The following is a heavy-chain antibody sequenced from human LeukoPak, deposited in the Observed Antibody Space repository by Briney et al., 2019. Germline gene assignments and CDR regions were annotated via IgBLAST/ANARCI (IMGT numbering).Heavy chain of an antibody. J-gene: IGHJ1*01. D-gene: IGHD3-22*01. CDR3: ARRDYYDSSGYYYPEYFQH. CDR2: IIPIFGTA. CDR1: GGTFSSYA. Sequence: SVKVSCKASGGTFSSYAIIWVRQAPGQGLEWLGGIIPIFGTANYAQKFQGRVTITADESTSTAYMELSSLRSEDTAVYYCARRDYYDSSGYYYPEYFQHWGQGTLVTVSS. V-gene: IGHV1-69*01.